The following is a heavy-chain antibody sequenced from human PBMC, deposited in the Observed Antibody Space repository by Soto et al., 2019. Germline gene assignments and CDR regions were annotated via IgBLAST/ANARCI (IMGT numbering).Heavy chain of an antibody. J-gene: IGHJ4*02. Sequence: GGSLRLSCAASGFSVSDKYMNWVRQAPGKGLEWVSVIYSGGTTYYADSVKGRFTISRDSSKNTLYLQMKSLRDEDTAVYYCASGPGPTNYYDILTGPQGIFDLWGQGTLVTVSS. V-gene: IGHV3-53*05. D-gene: IGHD3-9*01. CDR2: IYSGGTT. CDR1: GFSVSDKY. CDR3: ASGPGPTNYYDILTGPQGIFDL.